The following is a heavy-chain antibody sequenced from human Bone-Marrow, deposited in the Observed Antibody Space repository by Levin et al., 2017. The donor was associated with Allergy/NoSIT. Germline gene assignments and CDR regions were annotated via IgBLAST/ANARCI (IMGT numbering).Heavy chain of an antibody. V-gene: IGHV3-21*01. CDR1: GFPFSTYG. Sequence: GGSLRLSCASSGFPFSTYGMAWVRQAPGGGLEWLASISTRSTYIHYADSVKGRFTISRDNANNSLSLQMNRLRREDTAVYFCAGAAGAAGRGGMDVWGQGTTVTVSS. CDR3: AGAAGAAGRGGMDV. D-gene: IGHD6-13*01. CDR2: ISTRSTYI. J-gene: IGHJ6*02.